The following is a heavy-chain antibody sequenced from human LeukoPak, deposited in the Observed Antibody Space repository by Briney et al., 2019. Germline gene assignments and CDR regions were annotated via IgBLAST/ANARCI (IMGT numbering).Heavy chain of an antibody. CDR2: MCACVSS. V-gene: IGHV4-4*07. Sequence: LETLSLSCTFSSDSICNFFWSCIGQPAGPGLGWFGRMCACVSSNYNTSLKRRVTMSLDTSKNQSSLKLTSVTAADTAVYYCARLRVPAARGAFDCWGQGTMVTVAS. D-gene: IGHD6-6*01. CDR3: ARLRVPAARGAFDC. CDR1: SDSICNFF. J-gene: IGHJ3*01.